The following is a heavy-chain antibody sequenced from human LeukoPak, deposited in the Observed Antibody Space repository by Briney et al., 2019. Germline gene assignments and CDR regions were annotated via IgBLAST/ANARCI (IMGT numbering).Heavy chain of an antibody. V-gene: IGHV3-66*01. CDR1: EFSVGSNY. D-gene: IGHD3-9*01. CDR3: ARGDYDILTGYYQDAFDI. Sequence: GGSLRLSCAASEFSVGSNYMTWVRQAPGKGLEWVSLIYSGGSTYYADSVKGRFTISRDNSKNTLYLQMNSLRAEDTAVYYCARGDYDILTGYYQDAFDIWGQGTMVTVSS. J-gene: IGHJ3*02. CDR2: IYSGGST.